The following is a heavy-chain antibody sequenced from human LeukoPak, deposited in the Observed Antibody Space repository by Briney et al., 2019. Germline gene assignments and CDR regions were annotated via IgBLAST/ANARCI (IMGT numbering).Heavy chain of an antibody. J-gene: IGHJ4*02. Sequence: GGSLRLSCAASGFTFSDYYMSWIRQAPGKGLEWVSYISSSGSTIYYADSVKGRFTISRDNSKNTLYLQMNSLRAEDTAVYYCAKAGGADILTGYYPDYWGQGTLVTVSS. CDR3: AKAGGADILTGYYPDY. CDR1: GFTFSDYY. D-gene: IGHD3-9*01. V-gene: IGHV3-11*04. CDR2: ISSSGSTI.